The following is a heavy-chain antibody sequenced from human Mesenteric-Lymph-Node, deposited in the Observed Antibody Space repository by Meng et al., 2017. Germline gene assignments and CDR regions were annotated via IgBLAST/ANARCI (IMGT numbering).Heavy chain of an antibody. Sequence: SETLSLTCAVYGGSFSDYYWSWIRQSPGKGLEWIGEISHSVGTKYNPSLKSRVTISVDTSNNQFSLKLSSVTAADTAVYYCARGPVGYSSDFYRIVNWGQGTLVTVSS. J-gene: IGHJ4*02. V-gene: IGHV4-34*01. CDR1: GGSFSDYY. CDR2: ISHSVGT. D-gene: IGHD6-19*01. CDR3: ARGPVGYSSDFYRIVN.